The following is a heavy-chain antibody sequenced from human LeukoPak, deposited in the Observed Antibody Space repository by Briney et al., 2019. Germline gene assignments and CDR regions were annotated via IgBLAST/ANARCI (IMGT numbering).Heavy chain of an antibody. CDR3: AREMRLGKLSKLAY. Sequence: GASVKVSCKASGYTFTGYYMHWLRHAPGQGLELMGWINPNSGGTNYAQKFQGRVTMTRDTSISTAYMELSRLRSDDTAVYYCAREMRLGKLSKLAYSGQGALVTVSS. V-gene: IGHV1-2*02. CDR1: GYTFTGYY. J-gene: IGHJ4*02. CDR2: INPNSGGT. D-gene: IGHD7-27*01.